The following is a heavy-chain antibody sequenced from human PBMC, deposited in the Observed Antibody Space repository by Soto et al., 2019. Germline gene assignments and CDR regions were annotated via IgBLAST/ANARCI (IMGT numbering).Heavy chain of an antibody. CDR2: IYYSGST. J-gene: IGHJ6*02. Sequence: SETLSLTCTVSGGSISSGGYYWSWIRQHTGKGLEWIGYIYYSGSTYYNPSLKSRVTISVDTSKNQFSLKLSSVTAADTAVYWCARFYYGSGNYYNTILGMAVWGQATMVT. CDR1: GGSISSGGYY. CDR3: ARFYYGSGNYYNTILGMAV. V-gene: IGHV4-31*03. D-gene: IGHD3-10*01.